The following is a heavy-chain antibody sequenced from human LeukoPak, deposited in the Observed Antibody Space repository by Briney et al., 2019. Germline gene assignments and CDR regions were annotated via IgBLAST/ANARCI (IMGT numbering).Heavy chain of an antibody. Sequence: GGSLRLSCAASGFTFSNYAMSWVRQAPGKGLEWVSSISGSGGSTYYADSVKGRFTISRDNAKNSLSLQMNSLRVEDTAVYYCARDRGAATGTVGLDYWGQGTLVTVSS. CDR3: ARDRGAATGTVGLDY. V-gene: IGHV3-23*01. CDR1: GFTFSNYA. CDR2: ISGSGGST. J-gene: IGHJ4*02. D-gene: IGHD1-1*01.